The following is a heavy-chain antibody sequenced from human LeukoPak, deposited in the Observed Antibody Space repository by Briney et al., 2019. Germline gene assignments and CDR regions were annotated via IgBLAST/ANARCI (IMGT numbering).Heavy chain of an antibody. CDR3: ARGGQYCSSTSCYRPLDYYYGMDV. D-gene: IGHD2-2*02. J-gene: IGHJ6*02. CDR2: ISYDGSNK. Sequence: PGRSLRLSCAASGFTFSSYAMHWVRQAPGKGLEWVAVISYDGSNKYYADSVKGRFTISRDNSKNTLYLQMNSLRAEDTAVYYCARGGQYCSSTSCYRPLDYYYGMDVWGQGTTATVSS. V-gene: IGHV3-30*04. CDR1: GFTFSSYA.